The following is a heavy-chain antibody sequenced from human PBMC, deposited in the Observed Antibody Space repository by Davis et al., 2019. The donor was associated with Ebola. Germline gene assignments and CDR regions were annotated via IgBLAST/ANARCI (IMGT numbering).Heavy chain of an antibody. Sequence: GESLKISCAASGFTVSSNYMSWVRQAPGKGLEWVSDIYSGGSTYYADSVKGRFTISRDNSKNTLYLQMNSLRAEDTAVYYCARKNLWGRGTLVTVSS. CDR1: GFTVSSNY. CDR2: IYSGGST. CDR3: ARKNL. J-gene: IGHJ2*01. V-gene: IGHV3-53*01.